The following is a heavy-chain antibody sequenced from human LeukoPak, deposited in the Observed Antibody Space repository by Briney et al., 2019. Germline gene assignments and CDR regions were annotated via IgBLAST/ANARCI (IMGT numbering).Heavy chain of an antibody. V-gene: IGHV3-15*01. Sequence: GGSLRLSCAASGFSFNNAWMSWVRQAPGKGLEWVGRIKSKSDGGTTEYAAPVKGRFTISRDDSKNTLYLEMNSLKTEDTALYYCTTPSATANHWGQGTLVTLSS. J-gene: IGHJ5*02. CDR1: GFSFNNAW. CDR2: IKSKSDGGTT. CDR3: TTPSATANH. D-gene: IGHD2-21*02.